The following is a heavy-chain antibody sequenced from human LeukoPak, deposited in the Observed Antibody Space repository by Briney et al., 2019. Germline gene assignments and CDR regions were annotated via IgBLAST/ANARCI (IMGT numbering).Heavy chain of an antibody. V-gene: IGHV4-34*01. Sequence: PSETLSLTCAVYGGSFSGYYWSWIRQPPGKGLEWIGEINHSGSTNYNPSLKSRVTISVDTSKNQFSLKLSSVTAADTAVYYWARGERLVLLEKVNWFDPWGQGTLVTVSS. D-gene: IGHD3-3*01. CDR3: ARGERLVLLEKVNWFDP. CDR2: INHSGST. CDR1: GGSFSGYY. J-gene: IGHJ5*02.